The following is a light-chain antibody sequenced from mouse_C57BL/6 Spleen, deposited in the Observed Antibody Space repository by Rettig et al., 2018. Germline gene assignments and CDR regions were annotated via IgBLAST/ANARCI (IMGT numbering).Light chain of an antibody. J-gene: IGKJ5*01. CDR3: QHFWGTPLT. CDR2: AAT. CDR1: ENIYSN. V-gene: IGKV12-46*01. Sequence: TCRTSENIYSNLAWYQQKQGKSPQLLVYAATNLADGVPSRFSGSGSGTQYSLKINSLQSEDFGNYYCQHFWGTPLTFGAGTKLELK.